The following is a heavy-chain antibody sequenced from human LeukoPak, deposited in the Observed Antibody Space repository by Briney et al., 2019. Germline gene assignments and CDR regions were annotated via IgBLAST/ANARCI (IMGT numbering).Heavy chain of an antibody. V-gene: IGHV4-38-2*01. CDR2: IHHSGST. J-gene: IGHJ5*02. CDR3: ARRMRAPIGSEGRWFDP. D-gene: IGHD3-16*01. Sequence: SETLSLTCAVSGYSIRSAYYWGWIRQSPGKGLEWIGNIHHSGSTYYNPSLKSRVTMSVDTAKNQFSLNLSSVTAADTAVYYCARRMRAPIGSEGRWFDPWGQGTQVIVSS. CDR1: GYSIRSAYY.